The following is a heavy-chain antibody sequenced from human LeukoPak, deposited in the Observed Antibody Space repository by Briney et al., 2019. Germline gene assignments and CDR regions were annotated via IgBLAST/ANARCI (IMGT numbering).Heavy chain of an antibody. CDR2: LSGSGITT. CDR3: AKGIYSSGWSYFYY. J-gene: IGHJ4*01. D-gene: IGHD6-19*01. Sequence: PGGSLRLSCAASGFTFSNSAMSWVRQAPGKGLEWVSTLSGSGITTYYADSVKRRFTISRDNSKNTLYLQMNSLRAEDTAVYYCAKGIYSSGWSYFYYWGHGTLVAVSS. V-gene: IGHV3-23*01. CDR1: GFTFSNSA.